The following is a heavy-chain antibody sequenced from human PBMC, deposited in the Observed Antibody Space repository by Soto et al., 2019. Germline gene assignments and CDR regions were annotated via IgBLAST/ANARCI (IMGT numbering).Heavy chain of an antibody. CDR3: AKDPRSQLLPTYYFDY. CDR1: GFTFSSYG. D-gene: IGHD2-2*01. J-gene: IGHJ4*02. V-gene: IGHV3-30*18. CDR2: ISYDGSNK. Sequence: QVQLVESGGGVVQPGRSLRLSCAASGFTFSSYGMHCVRQAPGKGLEWVAVISYDGSNKYYADSVKGRFTISRDNSKNTLYLQMNSLRAEDTAVYYCAKDPRSQLLPTYYFDYWGQGTLVTVSS.